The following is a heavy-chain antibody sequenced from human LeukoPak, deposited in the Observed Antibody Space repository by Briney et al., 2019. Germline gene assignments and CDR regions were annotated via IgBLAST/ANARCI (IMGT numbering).Heavy chain of an antibody. Sequence: GGSLRLSCAASGFTFSSYSMNWVRQAPGKGLEWVSSVSSSSSYIYYADSVKGRFTISRDNAKNSLYLQMNSLRAEDTAVYYCARDCRRYNWNPGGDAFDIWGQGTMVTVSS. D-gene: IGHD1-20*01. CDR2: VSSSSSYI. CDR1: GFTFSSYS. CDR3: ARDCRRYNWNPGGDAFDI. J-gene: IGHJ3*02. V-gene: IGHV3-21*01.